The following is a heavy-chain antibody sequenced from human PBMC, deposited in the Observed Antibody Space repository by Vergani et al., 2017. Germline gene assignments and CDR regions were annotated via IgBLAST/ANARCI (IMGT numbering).Heavy chain of an antibody. CDR3: ARDAAYCGGDCSPNWFDP. D-gene: IGHD2-21*02. CDR2: IIPIFGTA. CDR1: GGTFSSYA. V-gene: IGHV1-69*13. Sequence: QVQLVQSGAEVKKPGSSVKVSCKASGGTFSSYAISWVRQAPGQGLEWMGRIIPIFGTANHAQKFQGRVTITADESTSTAYMELSSLRSEDTAVYYCARDAAYCGGDCSPNWFDPWGQGTLVTVSS. J-gene: IGHJ5*02.